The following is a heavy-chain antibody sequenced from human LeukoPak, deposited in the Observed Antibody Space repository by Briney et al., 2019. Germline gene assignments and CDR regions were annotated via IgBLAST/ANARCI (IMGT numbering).Heavy chain of an antibody. Sequence: GGSLRLSCTVSGFTFGDYGMSWVRQAPGKGLEWVGFIRSKAYGATTEYAASVKDRFSISTEDSKSIAYLQMNSLQTDDTAVYYCTREAFSSSWTIDYWGQGTLVTVSS. V-gene: IGHV3-49*04. J-gene: IGHJ4*02. CDR1: GFTFGDYG. CDR2: IRSKAYGATT. CDR3: TREAFSSSWTIDY. D-gene: IGHD6-13*01.